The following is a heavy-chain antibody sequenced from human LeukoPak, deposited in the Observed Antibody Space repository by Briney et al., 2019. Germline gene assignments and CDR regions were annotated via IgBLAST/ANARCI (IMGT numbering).Heavy chain of an antibody. Sequence: SETLSLTCTVSGGSISSYYWSWIRQPPGKGLEWIGYIYYSGSTNYNPSLKSRVTISVDTSKNQFSLKLSSVTAADTAVYYCAREGIAAAVMSWGQGTLVTVSS. CDR2: IYYSGST. CDR1: GGSISSYY. CDR3: AREGIAAAVMS. V-gene: IGHV4-59*12. J-gene: IGHJ4*02. D-gene: IGHD6-13*01.